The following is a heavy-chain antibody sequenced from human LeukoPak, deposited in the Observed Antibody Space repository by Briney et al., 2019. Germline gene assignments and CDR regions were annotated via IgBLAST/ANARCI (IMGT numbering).Heavy chain of an antibody. CDR3: ARDYGSGSADWYFDL. D-gene: IGHD3-10*01. J-gene: IGHJ2*01. Sequence: GGTLRLSCAASGFTFSSYGMSWVRQAPGKGLEWVSYISSSGSTIYYADSVKGRFTISRDNAKNSLYLQMNSLRAEDTAVYYCARDYGSGSADWYFDLWGRGTLVTVSS. CDR2: ISSSGSTI. CDR1: GFTFSSYG. V-gene: IGHV3-48*04.